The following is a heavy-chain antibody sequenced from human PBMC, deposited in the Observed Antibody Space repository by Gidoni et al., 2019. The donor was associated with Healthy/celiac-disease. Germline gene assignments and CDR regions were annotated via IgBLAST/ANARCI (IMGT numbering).Heavy chain of an antibody. D-gene: IGHD5-12*01. CDR3: ARGFDIVATRPILDY. Sequence: QVQLQQWGAGLLKPSETLSLTCAVYGGSFSGYYWSWIRQPPGKGLEWIGEINHSGSTNYNPSLKSRVTISVDTSKNQFSLKLSSVTAADTAVYYCARGFDIVATRPILDYWGQGTLVTVSS. J-gene: IGHJ4*02. CDR1: GGSFSGYY. CDR2: INHSGST. V-gene: IGHV4-34*01.